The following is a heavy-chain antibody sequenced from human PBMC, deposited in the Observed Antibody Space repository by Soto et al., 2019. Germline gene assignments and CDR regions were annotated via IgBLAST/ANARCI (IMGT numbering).Heavy chain of an antibody. CDR3: VKVWFGELSIPDY. Sequence: LRLSCSASGFTFSSYAMHWVRQAPGKGLEYVSAISSNGGSTYYADSVKGRFTISRDNSKNTLYLQMSSLRAEDTAVYYCVKVWFGELSIPDYWGQGTLVTVSS. CDR1: GFTFSSYA. V-gene: IGHV3-64D*06. CDR2: ISSNGGST. J-gene: IGHJ4*02. D-gene: IGHD3-10*01.